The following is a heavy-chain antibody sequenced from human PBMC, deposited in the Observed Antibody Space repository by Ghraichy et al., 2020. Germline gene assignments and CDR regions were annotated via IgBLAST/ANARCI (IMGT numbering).Heavy chain of an antibody. D-gene: IGHD3-16*01. CDR3: LTFGGPIAPGY. Sequence: GGSLRLSCAASGFTVSSNHMSWVRQSVGKGLEWVLTIYSGGNTLYADSVKGRFTISRDSSKSTLYLQMNSLRVEDTAVYFCLTFGGPIAPGYSGQGTLVSVSS. V-gene: IGHV3-66*02. CDR2: IYSGGNT. J-gene: IGHJ4*02. CDR1: GFTVSSNH.